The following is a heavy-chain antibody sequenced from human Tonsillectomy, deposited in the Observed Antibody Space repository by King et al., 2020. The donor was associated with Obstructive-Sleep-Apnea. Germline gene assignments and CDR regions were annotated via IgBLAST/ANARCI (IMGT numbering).Heavy chain of an antibody. CDR3: ARGNYDIWTGYFLDY. D-gene: IGHD3-9*01. CDR2: IYYSGRT. V-gene: IGHV4-31*03. CDR1: GGSISSGGYY. Sequence: VQLQESGPGLVKPSQTLSLTCTVSGGSISSGGYYWSWIRQHPGKGLEWIGYIYYSGRTYYNPSLKSRVTISVDTSKNQFSLKLGSVTAADTSVYYCARGNYDIWTGYFLDYWGQGTLVTVSS. J-gene: IGHJ4*02.